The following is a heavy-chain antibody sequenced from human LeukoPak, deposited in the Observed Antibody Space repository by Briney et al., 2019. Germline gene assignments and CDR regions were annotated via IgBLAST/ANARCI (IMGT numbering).Heavy chain of an antibody. D-gene: IGHD6-13*01. V-gene: IGHV4-39*01. CDR1: GGSISNSIYY. CDR3: ARSPRVAAAGSRYYFDY. J-gene: IGHJ4*02. CDR2: IYYSGST. Sequence: PSETLSLTCTVSGGSISNSIYYWGWIRQPPGKGLEWIGTIYYSGSTYYNPSLKSRLTISVDTSKNQFSLKLSSVTAADTAVYYCARSPRVAAAGSRYYFDYWGQGTLVTVSS.